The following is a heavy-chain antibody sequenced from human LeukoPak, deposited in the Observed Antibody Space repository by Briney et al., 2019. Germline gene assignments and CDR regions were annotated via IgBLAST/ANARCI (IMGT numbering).Heavy chain of an antibody. D-gene: IGHD2-15*01. V-gene: IGHV3-30*18. J-gene: IGHJ5*02. Sequence: GGSLRLSCAASGFTFSTYAMHWVRQAPGKGLEWVAVISYGGSNKYYADSVKGRFTISRDNSKNTLYLQMNSLRAEDTAVYYCAKDKSKYCSGGSCYGIDLWGQGTLVTVSS. CDR2: ISYGGSNK. CDR1: GFTFSTYA. CDR3: AKDKSKYCSGGSCYGIDL.